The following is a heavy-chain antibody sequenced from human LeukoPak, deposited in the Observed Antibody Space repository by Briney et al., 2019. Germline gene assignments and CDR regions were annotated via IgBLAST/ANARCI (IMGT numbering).Heavy chain of an antibody. D-gene: IGHD5-18*01. CDR2: ISHDGSNR. CDR1: GITFNSYA. Sequence: PGGSLRLSCAASGITFNSYAMHWVRQAPGKGLEWVAVISHDGSNRYYGDSVKGRFTISRDNSKNTLYLQMNSLRAEDTAVYYCAKDRGYSHGFDYWGQGTLLTVSS. J-gene: IGHJ4*02. CDR3: AKDRGYSHGFDY. V-gene: IGHV3-30*04.